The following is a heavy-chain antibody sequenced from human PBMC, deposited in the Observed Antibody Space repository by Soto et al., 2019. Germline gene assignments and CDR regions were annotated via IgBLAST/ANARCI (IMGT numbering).Heavy chain of an antibody. J-gene: IGHJ5*02. CDR3: ARDSRTGCSSTDCYMS. V-gene: IGHV4-4*02. Sequence: QVQLQESGPGLVKASETLSLTCAVSGDSISSGAWWSWVRQSPGKGLQWIGEIYHSGNTRNNPSLKSRVTMSVDTSNNQFSLNLMCVTAADTATYYCARDSRTGCSSTDCYMSWGRGILVTVSS. CDR2: IYHSGNT. CDR1: GDSISSGAW. D-gene: IGHD2-2*01.